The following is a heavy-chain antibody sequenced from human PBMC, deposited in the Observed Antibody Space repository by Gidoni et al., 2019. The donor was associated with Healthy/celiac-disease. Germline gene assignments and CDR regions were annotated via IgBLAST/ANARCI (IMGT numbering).Heavy chain of an antibody. V-gene: IGHV3-30*03. D-gene: IGHD2-21*01. J-gene: IGHJ5*02. Sequence: QVQLVESGGGVVQTGRSLRLSCAASGFTFSSYGMHWVRQAPGKGLEWVAVISYDGSNKYYADSVKGRFTISRDNSKNTLYLQMNSLRAEDTAVYYCAGDDIVVKTPPVPWGQGTLVTVSS. CDR1: GFTFSSYG. CDR2: ISYDGSNK. CDR3: AGDDIVVKTPPVP.